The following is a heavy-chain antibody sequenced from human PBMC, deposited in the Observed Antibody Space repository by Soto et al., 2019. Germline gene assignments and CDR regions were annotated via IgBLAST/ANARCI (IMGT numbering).Heavy chain of an antibody. Sequence: SETLSLTCAVYEGSFRGYYGSWIRQPPGKGLEWIGYIYYSGSTYYNPSLKSRVTISVDTSKSQFSLKLSSVTAADTAVYYCARDFTDSSGPTLGMGVWGQGTTVTVSS. J-gene: IGHJ6*02. V-gene: IGHV4-34*09. CDR3: ARDFTDSSGPTLGMGV. D-gene: IGHD6-19*01. CDR1: EGSFRGYY. CDR2: IYYSGST.